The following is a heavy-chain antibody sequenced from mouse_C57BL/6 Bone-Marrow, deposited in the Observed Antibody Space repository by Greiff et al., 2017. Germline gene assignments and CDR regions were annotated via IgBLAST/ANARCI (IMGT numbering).Heavy chain of an antibody. J-gene: IGHJ4*01. CDR1: GYTFTSYG. V-gene: IGHV1-81*01. CDR3: VRGYYGSSSLYSMDY. CDR2: IYPRSGNT. Sequence: VQLQQSGAELARPGASVKLSCKASGYTFTSYGISWVKQRTGQGLEWIGEIYPRSGNTYYNEKFKGKATLTADKSSSTAYMELRSLTSEDSAVYFCVRGYYGSSSLYSMDYWGQGTSVTVSS. D-gene: IGHD1-1*01.